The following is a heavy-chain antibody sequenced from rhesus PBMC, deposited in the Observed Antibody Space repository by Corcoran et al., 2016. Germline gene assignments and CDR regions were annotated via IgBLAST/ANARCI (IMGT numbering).Heavy chain of an antibody. CDR2: IYGRSGST. D-gene: IGHD4-4*01. CDR1: GGSISSNY. J-gene: IGHJ4*01. V-gene: IGHV4-165*01. CDR3: AREVTYGSLFDY. Sequence: QVQLQESGPGLVKPSETLSLTCAVSGGSISSNYWSWIRHPPGKGLEWIGYIYGRSGSTYYNPSLKSRVTISTDTSKNQFSLKLSSVTAADTAVYYCAREVTYGSLFDYWGQGVLVTVSS.